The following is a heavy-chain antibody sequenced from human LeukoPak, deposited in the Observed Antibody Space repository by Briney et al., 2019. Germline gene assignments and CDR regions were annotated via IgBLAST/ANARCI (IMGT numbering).Heavy chain of an antibody. Sequence: GRSLSLSCAASGFTFDDYAMHWVGQAAGKGLEWVSGISWHSGSIGYADSVNARFTISRDNAKNSLYLQMNSLSAEDTALYSCAKDSYYDILTGSATNWFDPWGQGTLVTVSS. V-gene: IGHV3-9*01. CDR3: AKDSYYDILTGSATNWFDP. CDR2: ISWHSGSI. CDR1: GFTFDDYA. J-gene: IGHJ5*02. D-gene: IGHD3-9*01.